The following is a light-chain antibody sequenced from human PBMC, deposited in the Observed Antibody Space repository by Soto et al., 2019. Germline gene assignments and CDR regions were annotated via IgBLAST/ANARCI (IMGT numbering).Light chain of an antibody. Sequence: QSALTQPPSASGTPGQRVSISCSGSASNIGSKTVDWYQQLPGTAPQLLIHRNFQRPSGVPARFSASTSGTSASLAISGLQSEDEADYYCAAWDDSLNAGMFGGGTQLTVL. CDR1: ASNIGSKT. CDR2: RNF. J-gene: IGLJ3*02. V-gene: IGLV1-44*01. CDR3: AAWDDSLNAGM.